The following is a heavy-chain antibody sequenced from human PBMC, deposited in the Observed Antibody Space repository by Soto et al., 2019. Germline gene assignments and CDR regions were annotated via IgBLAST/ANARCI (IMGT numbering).Heavy chain of an antibody. J-gene: IGHJ5*02. D-gene: IGHD2-15*01. V-gene: IGHV5-51*01. CDR2: IYPGDSDT. Sequence: GEPLKISCKGSGYSFTSYWIGWVRQMPGKGLEWMGIIYPGDSDTRYSPSFQGQVTISADKSISTAYLQWSSLKASDTAMYYCALAQGDCSGGSCYSPWFDPWGQGTLVTVSS. CDR1: GYSFTSYW. CDR3: ALAQGDCSGGSCYSPWFDP.